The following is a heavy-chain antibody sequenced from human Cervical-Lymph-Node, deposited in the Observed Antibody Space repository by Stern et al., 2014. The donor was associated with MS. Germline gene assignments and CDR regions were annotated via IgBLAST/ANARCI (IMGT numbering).Heavy chain of an antibody. CDR2: ISSGGSYI. CDR1: GFTFSSYS. J-gene: IGHJ4*02. CDR3: ARGRGGNYRYYFDY. D-gene: IGHD4-23*01. V-gene: IGHV3-21*01. Sequence: VQLVQSGGGLVKPGGSLRLSCAASGFTFSSYSMNWVRQAPGKGLEWVASISSGGSYIYYADSLKDRFTISRDNAKNSLYLQMNSLRAEDTAVYYCARGRGGNYRYYFDYWGQGTLVTVSS.